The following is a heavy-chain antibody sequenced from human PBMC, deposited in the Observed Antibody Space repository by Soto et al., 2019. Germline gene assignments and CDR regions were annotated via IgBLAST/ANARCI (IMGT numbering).Heavy chain of an antibody. CDR3: ARGDEMTAVTIFEY. J-gene: IGHJ4*02. Sequence: QVQLEQSGPEVKRPGTSVKVSCKASGGAFGRYSVSWVRQAPGQGLEWIGGVIPGFNTSNYSLKFQGRVSIFADLSTNTVFMELRSLRSEDTALYYCARGDEMTAVTIFEYWGQGTLVTVSS. CDR1: GGAFGRYS. V-gene: IGHV1-69*01. CDR2: VIPGFNTS. D-gene: IGHD4-17*01.